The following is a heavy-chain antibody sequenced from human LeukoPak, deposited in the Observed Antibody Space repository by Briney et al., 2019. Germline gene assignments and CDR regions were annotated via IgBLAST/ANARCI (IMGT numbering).Heavy chain of an antibody. D-gene: IGHD4-17*01. V-gene: IGHV4-38-2*01. CDR1: DFSISSGYY. CDR2: IYQSGST. CDR3: ASVSTNYGLAY. Sequence: PSETLSLTCAVSDFSISSGYYWGWIRQPPGKGLEWIGNIYQSGSTYYNPSLKSRVTISVDTSKNRFSLWLSSVTAADTAVYYCASVSTNYGLAYWGQGTLVTVSS. J-gene: IGHJ4*02.